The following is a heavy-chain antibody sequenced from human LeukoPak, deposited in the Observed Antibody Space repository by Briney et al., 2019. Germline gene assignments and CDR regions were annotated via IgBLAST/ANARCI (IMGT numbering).Heavy chain of an antibody. CDR2: IYYSGST. J-gene: IGHJ4*02. CDR3: ARSQNYYGSGDY. Sequence: NPSETLSLTCTVSGDSVSNGNYYWSWLRQPPGKALEWIGYIYYSGSTYYNPSLEGRVTISGDTSKNQFSVKLRSVTAADTAVYYCARSQNYYGSGDYWSQGTLVTVSS. V-gene: IGHV4-61*01. D-gene: IGHD3-10*01. CDR1: GDSVSNGNYY.